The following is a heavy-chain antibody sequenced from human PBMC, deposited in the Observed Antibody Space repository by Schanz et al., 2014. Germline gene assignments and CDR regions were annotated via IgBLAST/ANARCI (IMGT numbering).Heavy chain of an antibody. D-gene: IGHD3-10*01. CDR3: ARANYRRKINFDY. Sequence: EVQLVASGGGLVQPGGSLRLSCAASGFTLSNSDMHWVRQGTGKGLEWVSTIGYLGDTYYPDSVKGRFTMSRDNSKNTLYLQMNSLRAEDTAVYYCARANYRRKINFDYWGRGTLVTVSS. V-gene: IGHV3-13*01. CDR1: GFTLSNSD. CDR2: IGYLGDT. J-gene: IGHJ4*02.